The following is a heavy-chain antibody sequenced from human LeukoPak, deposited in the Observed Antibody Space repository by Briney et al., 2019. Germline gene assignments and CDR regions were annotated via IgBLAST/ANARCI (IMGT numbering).Heavy chain of an antibody. CDR3: ARRPHNWGFDY. Sequence: KTSETLSLTCTVSGGSISSYYWSWIRQPPGKGLEWIGNIYYSGSTNYNPSLKSRVTISLDTSKNHFSLRLNSVTAADTAVFYCARRPHNWGFDYWGQGILVTVSS. D-gene: IGHD7-27*01. CDR1: GGSISSYY. V-gene: IGHV4-59*08. CDR2: IYYSGST. J-gene: IGHJ4*02.